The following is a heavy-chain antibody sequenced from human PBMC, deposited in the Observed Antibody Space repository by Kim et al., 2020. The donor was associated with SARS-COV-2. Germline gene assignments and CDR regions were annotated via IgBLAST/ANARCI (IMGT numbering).Heavy chain of an antibody. Sequence: KFQGRVSITADESTSTAYMELSSLRSEDTAVYYCARGGSVVPAASYGMDVWGQGTTVTVSS. J-gene: IGHJ6*02. CDR3: ARGGSVVPAASYGMDV. D-gene: IGHD2-2*01. V-gene: IGHV1-69*01.